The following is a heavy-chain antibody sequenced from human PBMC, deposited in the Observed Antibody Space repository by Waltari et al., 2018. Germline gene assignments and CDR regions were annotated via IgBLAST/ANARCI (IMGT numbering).Heavy chain of an antibody. Sequence: QVQLQDSGPGRVKPSPPLSLTCTVSGGSSDSGTSFWSWIRQPAGKGLEWVGRIYTSRSTNDNPSLKSRVTISVETSKNQFARNLSSVTAADTVVYYCARGPLLSKVDYWGQGTLVTVAS. J-gene: IGHJ4*02. D-gene: IGHD1-26*01. CDR1: GGSSDSGTSF. V-gene: IGHV4-61*02. CDR3: ARGPLLSKVDY. CDR2: IYTSRST.